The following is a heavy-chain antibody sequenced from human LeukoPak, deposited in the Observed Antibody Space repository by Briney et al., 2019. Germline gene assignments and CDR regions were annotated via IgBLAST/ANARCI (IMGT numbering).Heavy chain of an antibody. Sequence: SETLSLTCTVSGGSISSYYWSWIRQPPGKGLEWIGYIYYSGSTNYNPSLKSRVTISVDTSKNQFSLKLSPVTAADTAVYYCARDNGSGYGYYFDYWGQGTLVTVSS. CDR3: ARDNGSGYGYYFDY. CDR2: IYYSGST. D-gene: IGHD3-22*01. V-gene: IGHV4-59*01. CDR1: GGSISSYY. J-gene: IGHJ4*02.